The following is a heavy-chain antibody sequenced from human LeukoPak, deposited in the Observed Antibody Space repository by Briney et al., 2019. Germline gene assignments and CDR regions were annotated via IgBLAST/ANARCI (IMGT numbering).Heavy chain of an antibody. D-gene: IGHD5-24*01. V-gene: IGHV1-69*01. J-gene: IGHJ4*02. CDR1: GGTFSSYA. CDR3: ARGNRRDGYNSLFDY. Sequence: SVKVSCKASGGTFSSYAISWVRQAPGQGLEWMGGIIPIFGTANYARKFQGRVTITADESTSTAYMELSSLRSEDTAVYYCARGNRRDGYNSLFDYWGQGTLVTVSS. CDR2: IIPIFGTA.